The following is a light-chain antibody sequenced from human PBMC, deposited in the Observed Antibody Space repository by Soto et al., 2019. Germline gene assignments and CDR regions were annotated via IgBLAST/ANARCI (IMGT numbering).Light chain of an antibody. J-gene: IGLJ3*02. CDR1: SSDVGGYNY. V-gene: IGLV2-8*01. Sequence: QSALTQPPSASGSPGQSVTISCTGTSSDVGGYNYVSWYQQYPGRAPKLMIYEVTKRPSGVPDRFSGSKSGNTASLTVSGLQAEDEVDYFCSSYAASNIFYVVFGGGTKLTV. CDR3: SSYAASNIFYVV. CDR2: EVT.